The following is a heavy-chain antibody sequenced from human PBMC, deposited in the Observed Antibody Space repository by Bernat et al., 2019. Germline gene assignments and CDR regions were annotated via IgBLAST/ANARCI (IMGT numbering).Heavy chain of an antibody. CDR2: IWYDGSNK. J-gene: IGHJ1*01. V-gene: IGHV3-33*01. D-gene: IGHD3-10*01. CDR3: ARTASSTANPGGYFQH. Sequence: QVQLVESGGGVVQPGRSLRLSCAASGFTFSSYGMHWVRQAPGKGLEWVAVIWYDGSNKYYADSVKGRFTISRDNSKNRLYLQMNSLRAEDTAVYYWARTASSTANPGGYFQHWGQGTLVTVSS. CDR1: GFTFSSYG.